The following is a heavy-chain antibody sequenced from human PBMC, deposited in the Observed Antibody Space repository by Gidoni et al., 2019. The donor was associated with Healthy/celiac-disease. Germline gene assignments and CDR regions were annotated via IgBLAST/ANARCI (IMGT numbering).Heavy chain of an antibody. D-gene: IGHD5-18*01. Sequence: EVPLLESGGGLVQPGGSLRLSCAASGFTFCRYAMSWVRQAPGKGLEWVSAISGSGGSTYYADSVKGRFTISRDNSKNTLYLQMNSLRAEDTAVYYCAKDPTLQLWFGPGTFDIWGQGTMVTVSS. V-gene: IGHV3-23*01. CDR3: AKDPTLQLWFGPGTFDI. J-gene: IGHJ3*02. CDR1: GFTFCRYA. CDR2: ISGSGGST.